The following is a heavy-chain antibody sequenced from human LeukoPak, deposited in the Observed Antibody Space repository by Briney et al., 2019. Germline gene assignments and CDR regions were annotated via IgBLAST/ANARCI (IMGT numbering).Heavy chain of an antibody. CDR3: ARLQQWLPRDY. CDR2: IYYSGST. J-gene: IGHJ4*02. CDR1: RGSISSDSYY. D-gene: IGHD6-19*01. Sequence: SETLSLTCTVSRGSISSDSYYWGWIRQPPGKGLEWIGSIYYSGSTYYNPSLKGRVTMSVDTSKKQISLKLTSVTAADTAVYYCARLQQWLPRDYWGQGILVTVSS. V-gene: IGHV4-39*01.